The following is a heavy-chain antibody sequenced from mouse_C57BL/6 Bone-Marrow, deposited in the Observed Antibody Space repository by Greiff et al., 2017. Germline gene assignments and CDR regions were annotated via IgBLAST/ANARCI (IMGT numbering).Heavy chain of an antibody. CDR2: IHPNSGST. J-gene: IGHJ2*01. CDR3: AREGYFPFDY. V-gene: IGHV1-64*01. CDR1: GYTFTSYW. Sequence: VQLQQPGAELVKPGASVKLSCMASGYTFTSYWMHWVKQRPGQGLEWIGMIHPNSGSTNYNEKFKSKATLTVDKSSSTAYMQLSSLTSEDSAVYYCAREGYFPFDYWGQGTTLTVSS. D-gene: IGHD2-3*01.